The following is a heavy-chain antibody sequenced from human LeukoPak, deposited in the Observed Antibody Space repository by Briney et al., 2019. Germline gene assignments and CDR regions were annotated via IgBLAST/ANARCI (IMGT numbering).Heavy chain of an antibody. D-gene: IGHD3-22*01. CDR2: ISSSGSTI. Sequence: GGSLRLSCAASGFTFSDYYMSWIRQAPGKGLEWVLYISSSGSTIYYADSVKGRFTISRDNAKNSLYLQMNSLRAEDTAVYYCARDLTYYYDSSGSGGDYWGQGTLVTVSS. CDR3: ARDLTYYYDSSGSGGDY. J-gene: IGHJ4*02. V-gene: IGHV3-11*01. CDR1: GFTFSDYY.